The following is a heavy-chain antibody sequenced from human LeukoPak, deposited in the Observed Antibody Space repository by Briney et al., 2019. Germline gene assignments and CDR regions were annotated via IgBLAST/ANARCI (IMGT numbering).Heavy chain of an antibody. CDR3: TRDRSRAEDD. CDR1: GGSISSSG. D-gene: IGHD1-14*01. Sequence: PSETLSLTCTVSGGSISSSGFYWGWVRQAPGKGLEWVANINQGGSDKYYVDSVKGRFTISRDNANNLLYLQMNSLRGEDTAVYYCTRDRSRAEDDWGQGTLVTVSS. CDR2: INQGGSDK. J-gene: IGHJ4*02. V-gene: IGHV3-7*01.